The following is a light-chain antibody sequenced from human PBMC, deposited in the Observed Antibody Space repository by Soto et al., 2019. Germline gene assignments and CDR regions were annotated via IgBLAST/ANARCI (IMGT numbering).Light chain of an antibody. V-gene: IGKV3-20*01. CDR2: GAS. Sequence: EIVLTQSPGTLSLSPGERATLSCRASQSVSSNNLVWYQQKPGQAPRLLIYGASYRAAGIPDRFSGSGSGTDFTLTISSLQPEDFATYYCQQSYSTPWTFGQGTRLEIK. J-gene: IGKJ5*01. CDR1: QSVSSNN. CDR3: QQSYSTPWT.